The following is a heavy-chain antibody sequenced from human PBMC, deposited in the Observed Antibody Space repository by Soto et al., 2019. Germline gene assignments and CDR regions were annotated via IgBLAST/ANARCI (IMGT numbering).Heavy chain of an antibody. Sequence: SVKVSCKASGGTFCSYTISWVRQAPRQGLEWMGRIIPILGIANYAQKFQGRVTITADKSTSTAYMELSSLRSEDTAVYYCESPDAFDIWGEGTMVTVSS. J-gene: IGHJ3*02. V-gene: IGHV1-69*02. CDR3: ESPDAFDI. CDR1: GGTFCSYT. CDR2: IIPILGIA.